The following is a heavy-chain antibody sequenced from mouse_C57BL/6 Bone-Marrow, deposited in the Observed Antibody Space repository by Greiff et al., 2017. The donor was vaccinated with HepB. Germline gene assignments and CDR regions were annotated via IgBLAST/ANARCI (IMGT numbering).Heavy chain of an antibody. J-gene: IGHJ4*01. CDR1: GYTFTGYW. V-gene: IGHV1-9*01. Sequence: QVQLKESGAELMKPGASVKLSCKASGYTFTGYWIEWVKQRPGHGLEWIGEILPVSGSTNYNEKFKGKATITADTSSNTAYMQLSALSTEHSALYYCASHASIDYWGQGTTVTVSS. CDR2: ILPVSGST. CDR3: ASHASIDY.